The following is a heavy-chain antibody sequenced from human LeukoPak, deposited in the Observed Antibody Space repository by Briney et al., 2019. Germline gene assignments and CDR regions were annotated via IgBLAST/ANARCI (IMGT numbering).Heavy chain of an antibody. CDR1: EYTFTGYY. CDR3: ARDYDILTGQNWFDP. D-gene: IGHD3-9*01. V-gene: IGHV1-2*02. Sequence: ASVKVSCKASEYTFTGYYMHWVRQAPGQGLEWMGWINPNSGGTNYAKKFQGRVTMTRDTSISTVYMELSRLRSDDTAVYYCARDYDILTGQNWFDPWGQGTLVTVSS. J-gene: IGHJ5*02. CDR2: INPNSGGT.